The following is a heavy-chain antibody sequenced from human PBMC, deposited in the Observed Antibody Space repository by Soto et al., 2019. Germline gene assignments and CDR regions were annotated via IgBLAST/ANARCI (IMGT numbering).Heavy chain of an antibody. D-gene: IGHD6-6*01. CDR2: IYYSGST. V-gene: IGHV4-59*01. CDR3: ARGIEYSSSSGYYYYGMDV. J-gene: IGHJ6*02. CDR1: GGSISSYY. Sequence: SETLSLTCTVSGGSISSYYWSWIRQPPGKGLEWIGYIYYSGSTNYNPSLKSRVTISVDTSKNQFSLKLSSATAADTAVYYCARGIEYSSSSGYYYYGMDVWGQGTTVTVSS.